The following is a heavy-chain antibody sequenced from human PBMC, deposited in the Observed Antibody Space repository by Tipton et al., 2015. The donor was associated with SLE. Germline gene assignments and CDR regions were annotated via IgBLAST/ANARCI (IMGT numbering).Heavy chain of an antibody. CDR3: VRDGIAAVYYFDY. V-gene: IGHV4-39*07. J-gene: IGHJ4*02. Sequence: TFSSYAMSWIRQPPGKGLEWIGSIYYSGSTYHNPSLKSRVTISVDTSKNQFSLKLSSVTAADTAVYYCVRDGIAAVYYFDYWGQGTLVTVSS. CDR2: IYYSGST. CDR1: TFSSYA. D-gene: IGHD6-25*01.